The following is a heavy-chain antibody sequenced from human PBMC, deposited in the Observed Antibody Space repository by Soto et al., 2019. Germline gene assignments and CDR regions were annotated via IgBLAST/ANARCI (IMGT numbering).Heavy chain of an antibody. V-gene: IGHV3-48*01. CDR3: ARARGDYTIYYYYYYMDV. J-gene: IGHJ6*03. Sequence: EVQLVESGGGLVQPGGSLRLSCAASGFTFSSYSMNWVRQAPGKGLEWVSYISSSSSTIYYADSVKGRFTISRDNAKNSLYLQMNSLRAEETAVYYCARARGDYTIYYYYYYMDVWGKGTTVTVSS. CDR1: GFTFSSYS. D-gene: IGHD4-17*01. CDR2: ISSSSSTI.